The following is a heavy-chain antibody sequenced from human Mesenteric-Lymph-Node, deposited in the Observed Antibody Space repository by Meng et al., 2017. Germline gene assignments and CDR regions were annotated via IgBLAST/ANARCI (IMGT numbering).Heavy chain of an antibody. V-gene: IGHV1-69*02. Sequence: SVKVSCKASGGTFSSYTISWVRQAPGQGLEWMGRIIPILGIANYVQKFQGRVTITADKSTSTAYMELSSLRSEDTAVYYCARVRYCSSTSCYKNWFDPWGQGTLVTVSS. J-gene: IGHJ5*02. CDR1: GGTFSSYT. CDR3: ARVRYCSSTSCYKNWFDP. D-gene: IGHD2-2*02. CDR2: IIPILGIA.